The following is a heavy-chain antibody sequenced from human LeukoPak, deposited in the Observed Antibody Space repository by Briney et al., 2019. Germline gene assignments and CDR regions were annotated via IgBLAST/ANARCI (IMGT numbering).Heavy chain of an antibody. Sequence: GGSLRLSCAASGFTFSDYYMSWIRQAPGKGLEWVSYITSSGSTIYYADSMKGRFTISRDNAKNSLYLQMNSLRAEDTAVYYCAREIVGTHKSRFDPWGQGTLVTVSS. CDR1: GFTFSDYY. J-gene: IGHJ5*02. V-gene: IGHV3-11*01. CDR2: ITSSGSTI. D-gene: IGHD1-26*01. CDR3: AREIVGTHKSRFDP.